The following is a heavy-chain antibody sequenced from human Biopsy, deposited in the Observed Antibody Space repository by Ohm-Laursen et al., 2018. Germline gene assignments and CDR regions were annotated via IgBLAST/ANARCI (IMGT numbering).Heavy chain of an antibody. CDR1: GYSMSTYY. CDR2: VYYSGST. D-gene: IGHD6-19*01. CDR3: ARDRGSGWTDY. V-gene: IGHV4-59*07. Sequence: SDTLSLTCSVSGYSMSTYYWSWIRQSPGKGLEWIGHVYYSGSTNYNPSLQGRVVMSVDTSKNQFSLRLNSVTAADTATYYCARDRGSGWTDYWGQGTLVTVSS. J-gene: IGHJ4*02.